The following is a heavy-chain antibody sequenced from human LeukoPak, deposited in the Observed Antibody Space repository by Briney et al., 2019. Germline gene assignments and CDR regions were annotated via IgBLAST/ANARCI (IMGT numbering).Heavy chain of an antibody. D-gene: IGHD1-26*01. CDR1: GGSISSGGYS. CDR3: ATITELNVGAFDI. V-gene: IGHV4-30-4*07. J-gene: IGHJ3*02. Sequence: PSETLSLTCAVSGGSISSGGYSWSWIRQPPGKGLEWIGYISYSGSTYYNPSLKSRVTISVDTSRNQFSLKLSSVTAADTAVYYCATITELNVGAFDIWGQGTMVTVSS. CDR2: ISYSGST.